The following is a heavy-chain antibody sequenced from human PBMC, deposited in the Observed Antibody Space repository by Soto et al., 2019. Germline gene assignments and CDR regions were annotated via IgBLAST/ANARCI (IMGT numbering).Heavy chain of an antibody. J-gene: IGHJ4*02. D-gene: IGHD3-22*01. CDR2: ISSSSSTI. CDR1: GFTFSSYS. CDR3: ARVFRGGKYDILTGTHYYDSSGYSWPLDY. Sequence: PGGSLRLSCAASGFTFSSYSMNWVRQAPGKGLEWVSYISSSSSTIYYADSVKGRFTISRDNAKNSLYLQMNSLRDEDTAVYYCARVFRGGKYDILTGTHYYDSSGYSWPLDYWGQGTLVTVSS. V-gene: IGHV3-48*02.